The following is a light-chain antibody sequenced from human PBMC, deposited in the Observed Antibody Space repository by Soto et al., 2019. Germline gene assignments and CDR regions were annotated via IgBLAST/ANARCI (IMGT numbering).Light chain of an antibody. CDR3: QQYETFSGT. CDR1: QNIDNY. Sequence: DIQVTQSPSSLSASVGDRVTITCRSSQNIDNYLNWYQHKPGKAPKLLIYVASHLQSGVPSRFSGSGSGTEFTLTIASLQPDDFATYYCQQYETFSGTFGPGTKVDIK. V-gene: IGKV1-39*01. J-gene: IGKJ1*01. CDR2: VAS.